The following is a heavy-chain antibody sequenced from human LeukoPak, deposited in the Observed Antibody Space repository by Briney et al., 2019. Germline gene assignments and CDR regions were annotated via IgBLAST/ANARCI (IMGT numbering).Heavy chain of an antibody. CDR3: ARARGYCSGGSCYFDY. V-gene: IGHV4-4*07. CDR2: IYTSGST. D-gene: IGHD2-15*01. J-gene: IGHJ4*02. CDR1: GGSISSYY. Sequence: SETLSLTCTVSGGSISSYYWSWIRQPAGKGLEWLGRIYTSGSTNYNPSLKSRVTMSVDTSKNQFSLKLSSVTAADTAVYYCARARGYCSGGSCYFDYWGQGTLVTVSS.